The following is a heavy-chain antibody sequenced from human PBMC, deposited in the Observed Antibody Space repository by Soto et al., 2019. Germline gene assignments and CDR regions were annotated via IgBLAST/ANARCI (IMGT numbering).Heavy chain of an antibody. V-gene: IGHV1-69*13. J-gene: IGHJ5*02. Sequence: SVKVSCKASGGTFSSYAISWVRQAPGQGLEWMGGIIPIFGTANYAQKFQGRVTITADESTSTAYMELSSLRSEGTAVYYCARDQPSPKYCSGGSCYLNWLDPWGQGTLVTVSS. CDR3: ARDQPSPKYCSGGSCYLNWLDP. CDR1: GGTFSSYA. CDR2: IIPIFGTA. D-gene: IGHD2-15*01.